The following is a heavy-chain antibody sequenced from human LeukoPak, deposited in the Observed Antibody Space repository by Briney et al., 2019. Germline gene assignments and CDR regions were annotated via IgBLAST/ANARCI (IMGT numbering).Heavy chain of an antibody. CDR1: GYTFTGYY. V-gene: IGHV1-2*02. J-gene: IGHJ5*02. CDR2: INPNSGGT. Sequence: ASVKVSCKASGYTFTGYYMHWVRQAPGQGLEWMGWINPNSGGTNYAQKFQGRVTMTRDTSISTACMELSRLRSDDTAVYYCARLMRLSANWFDPWGQGTLVTVSS. D-gene: IGHD2-8*01. CDR3: ARLMRLSANWFDP.